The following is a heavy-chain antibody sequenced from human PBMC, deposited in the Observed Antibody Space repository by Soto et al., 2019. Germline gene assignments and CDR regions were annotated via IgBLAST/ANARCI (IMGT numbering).Heavy chain of an antibody. Sequence: QVQLQESGPGLVKPSQTLSLTCTVSGGSISSGGYYWSWIRQHPGKGLEWIGYIYYSGSTYYNPSLESRVTISVDTSKNQFALKLGSVTAADTAVYYCARSGYSYGPNPLLYWGQGTLVTVSS. CDR2: IYYSGST. D-gene: IGHD5-18*01. CDR3: ARSGYSYGPNPLLY. V-gene: IGHV4-31*03. CDR1: GGSISSGGYY. J-gene: IGHJ4*02.